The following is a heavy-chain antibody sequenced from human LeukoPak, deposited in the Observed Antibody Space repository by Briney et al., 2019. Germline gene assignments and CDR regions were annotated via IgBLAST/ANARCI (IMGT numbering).Heavy chain of an antibody. CDR2: ILYEGSNK. V-gene: IGHV3-30*18. CDR1: GFTFSSYG. D-gene: IGHD3-10*01. CDR3: AKAMVRGEGYGMDV. Sequence: GRSLRLSWAASGFTFSSYGMHWVRHAPGNGLEWVAVILYEGSNKYYADSVKGRFTISRDNSKKTLYLQMNSLRAEDTAVYYCAKAMVRGEGYGMDVWGKGTTVSVSS. J-gene: IGHJ6*04.